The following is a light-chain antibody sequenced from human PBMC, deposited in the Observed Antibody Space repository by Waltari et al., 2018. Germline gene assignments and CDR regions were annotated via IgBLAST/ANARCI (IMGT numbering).Light chain of an antibody. CDR1: SSDVGGYNY. CDR2: DVS. CDR3: SSYTSSSTWV. Sequence: QSALTQPASVSGSPGQSITISCTCTSSDVGGYNYVSWYQQHPAKAPKLMIYDVSNRPSGVSNRFSGSKSGNTASLTISGLQAEDEADYYCSSYTSSSTWVFGGGTKLTVL. V-gene: IGLV2-14*03. J-gene: IGLJ3*02.